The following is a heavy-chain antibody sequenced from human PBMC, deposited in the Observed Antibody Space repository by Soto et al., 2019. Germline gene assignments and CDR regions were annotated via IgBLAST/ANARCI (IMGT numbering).Heavy chain of an antibody. J-gene: IGHJ6*02. Sequence: QVQLVQSGAEVKKPGSSVKVSCKASGGTFSSYAISWVRQAPGQGLEWMGGIIPIFGTANYAQKFQGRGTITADESTSTAYMQLSSLRSEDTAVYYCARDRFTVSFSVKTYYYGMDVWGQGTTVTVSS. D-gene: IGHD4-4*01. CDR1: GGTFSSYA. CDR3: ARDRFTVSFSVKTYYYGMDV. V-gene: IGHV1-69*12. CDR2: IIPIFGTA.